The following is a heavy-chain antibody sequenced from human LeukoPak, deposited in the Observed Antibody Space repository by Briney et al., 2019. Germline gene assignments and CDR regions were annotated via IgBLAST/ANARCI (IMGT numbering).Heavy chain of an antibody. Sequence: GGSLRLSCVVSGFTFSNWWMSWVRQAPGKGLEYVANIKEDGTEKNYMDSAKGRFTISRDNAKNSLYLQMNSLRAEDTGIFYCARGGWLDDWGQGTLVTVPS. J-gene: IGHJ4*02. D-gene: IGHD2-15*01. CDR1: GFTFSNWW. CDR2: IKEDGTEK. V-gene: IGHV3-7*01. CDR3: ARGGWLDD.